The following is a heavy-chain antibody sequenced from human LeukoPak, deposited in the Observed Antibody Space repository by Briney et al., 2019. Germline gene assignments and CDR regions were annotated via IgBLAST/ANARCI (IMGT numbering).Heavy chain of an antibody. J-gene: IGHJ3*02. V-gene: IGHV4-59*01. D-gene: IGHD3-3*01. CDR2: IYYSGST. Sequence: SETLSLTCTVSGGSISSYYWSWIRQPPGKGLEWIGYIYYSGSTNYNPSLKSRVTISVDTSKNQFSLKLSSVTAADTAVYYCARQKEWLSQFDAFDIWGQGTMVTVSS. CDR3: ARQKEWLSQFDAFDI. CDR1: GGSISSYY.